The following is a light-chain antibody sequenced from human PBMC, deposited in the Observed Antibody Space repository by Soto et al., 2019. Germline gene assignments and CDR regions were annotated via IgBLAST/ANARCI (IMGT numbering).Light chain of an antibody. J-gene: IGKJ2*01. CDR2: GAS. V-gene: IGKV3-15*01. CDR3: QQYNSRPTYT. CDR1: QSVSSN. Sequence: EIVMTQSPATLSVSQGERATLSCRASQSVSSNLAWYQHKPGQAPRLLIYGASTRATGIPARFSGSGSGTEFTLTISSLQSEDFAVYYCQQYNSRPTYTFGQGTKLEVK.